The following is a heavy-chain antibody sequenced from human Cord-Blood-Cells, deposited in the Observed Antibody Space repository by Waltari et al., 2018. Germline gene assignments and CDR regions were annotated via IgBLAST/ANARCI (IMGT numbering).Heavy chain of an antibody. D-gene: IGHD2-15*01. CDR2: IYYSGST. J-gene: IGHJ3*02. Sequence: QVQLQESGPGLVKPSETLSLTCTVPGGSTSSYYWSWIRQPPGKGLEWIGYIYYSGSTNYNPSLKSRVTISVDTSKNQFSLKLSSVTAADTAVYYCARARYCSGGSCYSNAFDIWGQGTMVTVSS. CDR3: ARARYCSGGSCYSNAFDI. V-gene: IGHV4-59*01. CDR1: GGSTSSYY.